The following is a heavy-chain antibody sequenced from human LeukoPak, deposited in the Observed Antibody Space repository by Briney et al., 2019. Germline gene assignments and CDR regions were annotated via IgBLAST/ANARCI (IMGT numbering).Heavy chain of an antibody. V-gene: IGHV4-34*01. CDR3: ARGRIDYYGSGSYWRYFDY. CDR1: GGSFSGYY. CDR2: INHSGST. Sequence: SETLSLTCAVYGGSFSGYYWCWIRQPPGKGLEWIGEINHSGSTNYDPSLKSRVTISVDTSKNQFSLKLSSVTAADTAVYYCARGRIDYYGSGSYWRYFDYWGQGTLVAVSS. J-gene: IGHJ4*02. D-gene: IGHD3-10*01.